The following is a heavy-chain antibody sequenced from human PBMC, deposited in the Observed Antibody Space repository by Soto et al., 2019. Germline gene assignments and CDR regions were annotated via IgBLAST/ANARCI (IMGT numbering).Heavy chain of an antibody. Sequence: QVQLQQWGAGLLKPSETLSLTCAVYGGSFSTDYWSWIRQPPGKGLEWIGEINPSGGTNYNPSLKSRVTISVATSKNQFSLKLSSVTAADTAVYYCERVLAARASRDLDYWGQGTLVTVSS. CDR1: GGSFSTDY. D-gene: IGHD6-6*01. J-gene: IGHJ4*02. CDR3: ERVLAARASRDLDY. CDR2: INPSGGT. V-gene: IGHV4-34*01.